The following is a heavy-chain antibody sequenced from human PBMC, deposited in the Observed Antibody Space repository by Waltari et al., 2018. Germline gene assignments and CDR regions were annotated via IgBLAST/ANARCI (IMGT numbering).Heavy chain of an antibody. Sequence: VQLQESGPGLVKPSETLSLTCTVSGGSISTYYWSWIRQPAGKGLEWIGRIYATGSTNYNPSRKSRVTMSVDTSKNQFSLKLSSVTAADTAVYYCARLPYNNIYFYYYMDVWGKGTTVTVSS. V-gene: IGHV4-4*07. CDR2: IYATGST. CDR3: ARLPYNNIYFYYYMDV. D-gene: IGHD3-10*01. J-gene: IGHJ6*03. CDR1: GGSISTYY.